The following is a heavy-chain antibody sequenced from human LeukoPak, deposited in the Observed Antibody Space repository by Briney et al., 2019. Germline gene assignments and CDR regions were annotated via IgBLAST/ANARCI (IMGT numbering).Heavy chain of an antibody. V-gene: IGHV3-21*01. D-gene: IGHD3-3*01. CDR1: GFTYSSYN. Sequence: PGRSLRLSSAASGFTYSSYNVKWVRRAPGKGLEWVSSISSRSSYIFYADSVKGRFTISRDNAKKSLYLQMNSLRAEDTAVYYCASGVNYFDYWGQGTLVTVSS. J-gene: IGHJ4*02. CDR3: ASGVNYFDY. CDR2: ISSRSSYI.